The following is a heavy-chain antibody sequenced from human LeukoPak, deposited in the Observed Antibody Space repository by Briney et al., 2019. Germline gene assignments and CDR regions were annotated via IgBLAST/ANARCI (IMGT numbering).Heavy chain of an antibody. CDR1: GFTFSNYG. D-gene: IGHD3-9*01. Sequence: GSLRLSCAASGFTFSNYGMHWVRQAPGKGLEWVSVISFDGSAKYYADSVKGRFTISRDNSKNTLYLQMNSLRAEDTAVYYCAKPGDILTGTYYFDYWGQGTLVTVSS. CDR3: AKPGDILTGTYYFDY. V-gene: IGHV3-30*18. CDR2: ISFDGSAK. J-gene: IGHJ4*02.